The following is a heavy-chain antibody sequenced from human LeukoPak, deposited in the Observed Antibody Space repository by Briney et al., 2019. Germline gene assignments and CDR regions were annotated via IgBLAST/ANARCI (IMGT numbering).Heavy chain of an antibody. D-gene: IGHD3-9*01. V-gene: IGHV1-18*01. J-gene: IGHJ4*02. CDR3: ARAGYDILTLAPDPANDY. CDR2: ISAYNGNT. CDR1: GYTFTRYG. Sequence: ASVKVSCKASGYTFTRYGISWVRQAPGQGLEWMGWISAYNGNTNYIPKLQGRVTMTTDTSTTTAYMELRSLRSDDTAVYYCARAGYDILTLAPDPANDYWGQGTLVTVSS.